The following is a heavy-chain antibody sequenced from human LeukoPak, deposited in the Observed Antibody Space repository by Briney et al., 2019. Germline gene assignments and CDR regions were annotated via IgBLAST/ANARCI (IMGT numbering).Heavy chain of an antibody. Sequence: GGSLRLSCAASGFTFSSYSMNWVRQAPGKGLDWVSSISSSSSYIYYADSVKGRFTISRDNAKNSLYLQMNSLRAEDTAVYYCARGWGTMVRSQGGMDVWGQGTTVTVSS. CDR3: ARGWGTMVRSQGGMDV. J-gene: IGHJ6*02. CDR1: GFTFSSYS. D-gene: IGHD3-10*01. V-gene: IGHV3-21*01. CDR2: ISSSSSYI.